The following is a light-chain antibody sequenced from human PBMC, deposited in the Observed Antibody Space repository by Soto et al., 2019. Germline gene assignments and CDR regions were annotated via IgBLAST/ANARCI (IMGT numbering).Light chain of an antibody. CDR2: DVS. V-gene: IGKV1-5*01. CDR1: QSIGYS. CDR3: QQSYSTLIT. Sequence: DIQMTQSPSTLSASGGDRVTITCRASQSIGYSLAWYQQKPGKAPYLLISDVSSLERGVPSRFSGSGSGTEFTLTISSMQPDDFATFYCQQSYSTLITFGQGTRLEIK. J-gene: IGKJ5*01.